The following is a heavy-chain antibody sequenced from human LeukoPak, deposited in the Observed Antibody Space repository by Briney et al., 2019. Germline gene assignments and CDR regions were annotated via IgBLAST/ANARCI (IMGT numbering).Heavy chain of an antibody. V-gene: IGHV1-8*02. Sequence: ASVKVSCKASGYTFTGYCMHWVRQAPGQGLEWMGWMNPNSGNTGYAQKFQGRVTMTRNTSISTAYMELSSLRSEDTAVYYCARGYCSGGSCYFSYYYYYGMDVWGQGTTVTVSS. CDR2: MNPNSGNT. D-gene: IGHD2-15*01. J-gene: IGHJ6*02. CDR1: GYTFTGYC. CDR3: ARGYCSGGSCYFSYYYYYGMDV.